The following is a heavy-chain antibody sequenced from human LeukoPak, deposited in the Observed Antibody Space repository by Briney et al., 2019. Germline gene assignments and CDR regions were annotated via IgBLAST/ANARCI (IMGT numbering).Heavy chain of an antibody. J-gene: IGHJ6*02. Sequence: GGSLRLSCAASGFTFSDYYMSWIRQAPGKGLEWVSYISSSGSTIYYADSVKGRFTISRDNSKNTLYLQMNSLRAEDTAVYYCARSNWNYYYYGMDVGGQGTTVTVSS. V-gene: IGHV3-11*04. D-gene: IGHD1-20*01. CDR3: ARSNWNYYYYGMDV. CDR1: GFTFSDYY. CDR2: ISSSGSTI.